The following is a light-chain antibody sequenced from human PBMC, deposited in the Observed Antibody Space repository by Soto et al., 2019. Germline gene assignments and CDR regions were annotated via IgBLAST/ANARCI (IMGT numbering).Light chain of an antibody. Sequence: EIVMTQSPATLSVSPGDRATLSCRASQSVDNDLAWYQQKPGQPPRLLIYDASTRATGIPARFSGSQSGTEFTLTISSLLSEDFAVYSCQQYGSSPWTFGQGTKVEIK. CDR3: QQYGSSPWT. CDR1: QSVDND. CDR2: DAS. J-gene: IGKJ1*01. V-gene: IGKV3D-15*02.